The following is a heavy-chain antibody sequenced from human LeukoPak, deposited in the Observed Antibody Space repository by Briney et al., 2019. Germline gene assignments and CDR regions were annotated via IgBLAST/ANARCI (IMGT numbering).Heavy chain of an antibody. CDR1: GFTFSDYY. J-gene: IGHJ4*02. D-gene: IGHD3-10*01. CDR3: ARGHFGSGSYYYFDS. CDR2: ISSSGSTI. Sequence: GGSLRLSCAASGFTFSDYYMGWIRQAPGKGLEWVSYISSSGSTIFYTDSVQGRFTISRDNAKNSLYLQMNSLRAEDTAVYYCARGHFGSGSYYYFDSWGQGTLVTVSS. V-gene: IGHV3-11*01.